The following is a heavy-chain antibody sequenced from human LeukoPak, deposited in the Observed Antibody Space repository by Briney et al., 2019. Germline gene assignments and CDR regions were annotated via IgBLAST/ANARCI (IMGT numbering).Heavy chain of an antibody. CDR2: IIPIFGTA. CDR1: GGTFSSYA. Sequence: SVKVSCKASGGTFSSYAISWVRQAPGQGLEWMGGIIPIFGTANYAQKFQGRVTITTDESTSTAYMELSSLRSEDTAVYYCARATGPIGYYYYYYMDVWGKRTTVTLSS. J-gene: IGHJ6*03. V-gene: IGHV1-69*05. D-gene: IGHD3-10*01. CDR3: ARATGPIGYYYYYYMDV.